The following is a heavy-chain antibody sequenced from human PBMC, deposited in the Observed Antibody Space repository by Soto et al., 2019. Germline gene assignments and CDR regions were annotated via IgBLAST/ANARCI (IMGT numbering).Heavy chain of an antibody. V-gene: IGHV3-33*01. J-gene: IGHJ6*03. CDR3: ASAPSLYYYYYMDV. CDR2: IWYDGSNK. Sequence: GGSLRLSCAASGFTFSSYGMHRVRQAPGKGLEWVAVIWYDGSNKYYADSVKGRFTISRDNSKNTLYLQMNSLRAEDTAVYYCASAPSLYYYYYMDVWGKGTTVTVSS. D-gene: IGHD2-15*01. CDR1: GFTFSSYG.